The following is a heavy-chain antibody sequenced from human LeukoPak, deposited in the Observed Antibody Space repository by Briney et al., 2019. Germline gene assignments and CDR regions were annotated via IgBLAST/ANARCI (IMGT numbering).Heavy chain of an antibody. J-gene: IGHJ4*02. CDR2: INHSGST. Sequence: SETLSLTCAVYGGSFSGYYWSWIRQPPGKGLEWIGEINHSGSTNYNPSLKSRVTISVDTSKNQFSLKLSSVTAADTAVYYCARHGRFGSYVALVDRFVDYWGQGTLVTVSS. V-gene: IGHV4-34*01. D-gene: IGHD1-26*01. CDR3: ARHGRFGSYVALVDRFVDY. CDR1: GGSFSGYY.